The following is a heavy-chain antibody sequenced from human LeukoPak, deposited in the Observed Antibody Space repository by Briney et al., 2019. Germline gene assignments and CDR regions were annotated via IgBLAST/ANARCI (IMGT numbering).Heavy chain of an antibody. CDR1: GYTFTGYY. Sequence: ASVKVSCKASGYTFTGYYIHWVRQAPGQGLEWMGWINPNSGATNYAQKFQGRVTMTRDTSIITAYMELSRLRSDDTAVYYCARGSGYDSINWFDPWGQGTLVTVSS. V-gene: IGHV1-2*02. D-gene: IGHD5-12*01. CDR2: INPNSGAT. J-gene: IGHJ5*02. CDR3: ARGSGYDSINWFDP.